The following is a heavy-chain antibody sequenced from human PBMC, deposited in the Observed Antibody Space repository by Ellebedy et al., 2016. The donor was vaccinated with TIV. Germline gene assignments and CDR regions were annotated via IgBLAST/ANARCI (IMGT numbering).Heavy chain of an antibody. Sequence: GESLKISXASSGFTFSSYVMHWVRQAPGKGLEWVAVISYDGSNKYYADSVKGRFTISRDNSKNTLYLQMNSLRAEDTAVYYCARRRRITISTTYYYYYYMDVWGKGTTVTVSS. CDR2: ISYDGSNK. V-gene: IGHV3-30*03. CDR1: GFTFSSYV. CDR3: ARRRRITISTTYYYYYYMDV. J-gene: IGHJ6*03. D-gene: IGHD3-3*01.